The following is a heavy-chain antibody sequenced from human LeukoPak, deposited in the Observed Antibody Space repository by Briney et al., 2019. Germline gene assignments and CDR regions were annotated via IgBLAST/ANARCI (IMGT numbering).Heavy chain of an antibody. D-gene: IGHD6-13*01. V-gene: IGHV4-34*01. J-gene: IGHJ4*02. CDR1: GGSFSGYY. Sequence: SETLSLTCAVYGGSFSGYYWSWIRQPPGKGLEWIGEINHSGSTNYNPSLKSRVTISVDTSKNQFSLKLSSVTAADTAVYYCARAGYSSSWYPGAFDYWGQGTLVTVSS. CDR3: ARAGYSSSWYPGAFDY. CDR2: INHSGST.